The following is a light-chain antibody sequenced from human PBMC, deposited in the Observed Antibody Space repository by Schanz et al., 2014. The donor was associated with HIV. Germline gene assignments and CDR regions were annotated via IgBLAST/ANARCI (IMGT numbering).Light chain of an antibody. CDR1: NSDIGAYNY. CDR3: SSHAGRNSFVV. V-gene: IGLV2-14*03. CDR2: DVN. Sequence: QSALTQPASVSGSPGQSIAISCTGTNSDIGAYNYVSWYQQHPDKAPKLIIYDVNNWPSGVSNRFSGSKSGNTASLTISGLQAEDEADYYCSSHAGRNSFVVFGGGTKLTVL. J-gene: IGLJ2*01.